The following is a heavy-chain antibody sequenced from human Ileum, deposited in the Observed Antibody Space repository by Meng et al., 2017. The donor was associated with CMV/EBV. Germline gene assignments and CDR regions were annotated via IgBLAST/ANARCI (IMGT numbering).Heavy chain of an antibody. CDR2: IRSNAYGGTT. J-gene: IGHJ6*02. CDR3: TRALLNYDFWNGYYTGWGRGDYYYYGMDV. CDR1: GFTFGDYA. V-gene: IGHV3-49*04. Sequence: GGSLRLSCTASGFTFGDYAMSWVRQAPGKGLEWVGFIRSNAYGGTTEYAASVKGRFTISRDDSKSIAYLQMNSLKTEDTEVYYCTRALLNYDFWNGYYTGWGRGDYYYYGMDVWGQGTTVTVSS. D-gene: IGHD3-3*01.